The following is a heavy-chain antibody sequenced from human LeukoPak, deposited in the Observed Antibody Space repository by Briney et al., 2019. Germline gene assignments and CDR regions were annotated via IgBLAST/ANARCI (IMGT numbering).Heavy chain of an antibody. CDR1: GYTFTSYG. CDR3: ARFRLYYYDSSGYYSMPFDY. CDR2: ISAYNGNT. D-gene: IGHD3-22*01. J-gene: IGHJ4*02. V-gene: IGHV1-18*01. Sequence: ASVKVSCKASGYTFTSYGISWVRQAPGQGLEWMGWISAYNGNTNYAQKLQGRVTMTTDTSTSTAYMELRSLRSDDTAVYYCARFRLYYYDSSGYYSMPFDYWGQGTLVTVSS.